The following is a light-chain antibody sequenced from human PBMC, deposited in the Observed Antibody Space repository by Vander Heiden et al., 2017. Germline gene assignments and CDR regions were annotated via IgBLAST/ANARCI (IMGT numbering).Light chain of an antibody. V-gene: IGKV3-11*01. J-gene: IGKJ1*01. CDR1: QIVSY. CDR2: DTS. CDR3: QQRSTSWT. Sequence: EFVLTQSPATLSLSPGERATLSCRASQIVSYLAWYRQKPGQPPSLLIYDTSMRANGIPDRFSGSGSGKDFTLTSTSLEHEDFAVYYLQQRSTSWTFGQGTKVEI.